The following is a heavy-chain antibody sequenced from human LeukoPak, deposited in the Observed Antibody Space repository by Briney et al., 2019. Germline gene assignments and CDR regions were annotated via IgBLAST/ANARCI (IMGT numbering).Heavy chain of an antibody. Sequence: SETLSLTCTVSGGSISSSSYYWGWIRQPPGKGLEWIGSIYYSGSTYYNPSLKSRVTISVDTSKNQFSLKLSSVTAADTAVYYCATDQYYDPAFAFDIWGQGTMVTVSS. D-gene: IGHD3-3*01. V-gene: IGHV4-39*07. CDR3: ATDQYYDPAFAFDI. CDR2: IYYSGST. J-gene: IGHJ3*02. CDR1: GGSISSSSYY.